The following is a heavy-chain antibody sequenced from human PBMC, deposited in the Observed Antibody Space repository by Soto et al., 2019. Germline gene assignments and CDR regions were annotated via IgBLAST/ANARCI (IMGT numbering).Heavy chain of an antibody. CDR3: ARGLRGYSGYDDYYYMDV. V-gene: IGHV3-13*01. D-gene: IGHD5-12*01. CDR2: IGTAGDT. J-gene: IGHJ6*03. CDR1: GFTFSSYD. Sequence: GGSLGHSCAASGFTFSSYDMHWVRQATGKCLEWVSAIGTAGDTYYPGSVKGRFTISRENAKNSLYLQMNSLRAGDTAVYYCARGLRGYSGYDDYYYMDVWGKGTTVTVSS.